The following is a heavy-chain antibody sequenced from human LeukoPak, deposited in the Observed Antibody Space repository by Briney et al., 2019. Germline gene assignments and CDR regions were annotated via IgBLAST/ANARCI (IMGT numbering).Heavy chain of an antibody. CDR3: ARAVNWNYDLSFDY. J-gene: IGHJ4*02. D-gene: IGHD1-7*01. V-gene: IGHV1-2*02. CDR2: INPNSGGT. CDR1: GYTFTGYY. Sequence: ASVKVSCKASGYTFTGYYMHWVRQAPGQGLEWMGWINPNSGGTNYAQKFQGRVTMTRDTSISTAYMELSRLRSDDTAVYDCARAVNWNYDLSFDYWGQGTLVTVSS.